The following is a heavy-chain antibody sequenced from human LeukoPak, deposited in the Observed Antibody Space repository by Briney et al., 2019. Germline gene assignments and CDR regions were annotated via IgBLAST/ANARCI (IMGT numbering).Heavy chain of an antibody. CDR3: ARGRGGMVRGTRNWFDP. Sequence: GGSLRLSCAASGFTFSGYGMSWVRQAPGKGLEWVSAISGSGGSTYYADSVKGRFTISRDNAKNSLYLQMNSQRAEDMAVYYCARGRGGMVRGTRNWFDPWGQGTLVTVSS. V-gene: IGHV3-23*01. CDR2: ISGSGGST. CDR1: GFTFSGYG. J-gene: IGHJ5*02. D-gene: IGHD3-10*01.